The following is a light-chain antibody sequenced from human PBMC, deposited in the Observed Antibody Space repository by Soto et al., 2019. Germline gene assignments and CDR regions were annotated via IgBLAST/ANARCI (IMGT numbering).Light chain of an antibody. CDR1: QSISTW. J-gene: IGKJ1*01. CDR2: GAS. CDR3: QEYKSYSQS. V-gene: IGKV1-5*01. Sequence: DIQMTQSPSTLSASLGDRVTITCRASQSISTWLAWYQQKPGKAPKLLIYGASSLQSGVPSRFSGSGSGTIFTLTISSLQPDDFATYYCQEYKSYSQSFGQGTKVQIK.